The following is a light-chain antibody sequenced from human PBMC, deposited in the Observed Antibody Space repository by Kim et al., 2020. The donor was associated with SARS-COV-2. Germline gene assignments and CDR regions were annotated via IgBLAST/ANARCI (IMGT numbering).Light chain of an antibody. CDR1: QTITNSY. CDR3: QHYGNSPYT. CDR2: GAS. J-gene: IGKJ2*01. Sequence: WSPGEGATLSCSASQTITNSYLAWYQQKPGQAPRLLIYGASSRATGIPNRFSGSGSGTDFTLTISRLEPEDFAVYYCQHYGNSPYTFGQGTKLEI. V-gene: IGKV3-20*01.